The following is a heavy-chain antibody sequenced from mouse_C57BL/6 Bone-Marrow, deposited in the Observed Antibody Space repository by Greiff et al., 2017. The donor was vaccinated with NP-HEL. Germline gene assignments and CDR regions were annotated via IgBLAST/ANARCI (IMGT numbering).Heavy chain of an antibody. D-gene: IGHD1-1*01. J-gene: IGHJ2*01. V-gene: IGHV1-63*01. CDR2: FYPGGGYT. Sequence: QVQLQQSGAELVRPGTSVKMSCKASGYTFTIYWMVCATQRPGQGLVWIGDFYPGGGYTIYNEKFKGKATLTADKSSSTAYMQFSSLTSEDSAIYYCAAGDYYGSFDYWGQGTTLTVSS. CDR1: GYTFTIYW. CDR3: AAGDYYGSFDY.